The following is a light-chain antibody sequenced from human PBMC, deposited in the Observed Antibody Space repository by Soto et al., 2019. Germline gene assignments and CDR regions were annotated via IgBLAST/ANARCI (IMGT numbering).Light chain of an antibody. Sequence: EIVLTQSPATLSLSPGERATLSCRASQSVRTYLTWYQQKPGQAPRVLIYDVSNRATGIPARFSGSGSGTDFTLTISILDPEDFAVYYCHHRSNWPYTFGQGTSLEIK. V-gene: IGKV3-11*01. CDR1: QSVRTY. CDR2: DVS. CDR3: HHRSNWPYT. J-gene: IGKJ2*01.